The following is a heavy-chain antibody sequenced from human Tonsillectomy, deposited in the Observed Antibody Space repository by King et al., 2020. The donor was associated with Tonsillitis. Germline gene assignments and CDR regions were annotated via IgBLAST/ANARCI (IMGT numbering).Heavy chain of an antibody. Sequence: VQLVESGGGLVQPGGSLRLSCAASGFTFSRYWTTWVRQAPGKGLEWVANVNEDGSEKNYVDSVRGRFTISRDNTKNSLYLQMNSVRGDDTAVYFCAGQSCTAAACFVASWNSLDNWGQGNVVSVSS. CDR2: VNEDGSEK. J-gene: IGHJ4*02. CDR3: AGQSCTAAACFVASWNSLDN. D-gene: IGHD2-8*02. CDR1: GFTFSRYW. V-gene: IGHV3-7*01.